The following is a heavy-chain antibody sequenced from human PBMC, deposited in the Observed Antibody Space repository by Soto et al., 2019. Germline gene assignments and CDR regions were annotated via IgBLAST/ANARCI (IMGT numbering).Heavy chain of an antibody. CDR3: VKDRLELFDHYGMDV. CDR2: ISSNGGST. CDR1: GFTFSSYA. Sequence: GGSLRLSCSASGFTFSSYAMHWVRQAPGKGLEYVSAISSNGGSTYYADSVKGRFTISKDNSKNTLYLQMSSLRAEDTAVYYCVKDRLELFDHYGMDVWGQGTTVTVSS. V-gene: IGHV3-64D*06. D-gene: IGHD1-7*01. J-gene: IGHJ6*02.